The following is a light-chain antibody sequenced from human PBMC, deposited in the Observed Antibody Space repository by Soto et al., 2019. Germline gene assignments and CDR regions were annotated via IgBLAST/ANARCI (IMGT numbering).Light chain of an antibody. CDR1: QSISSY. CDR3: QQSYSTTGT. J-gene: IGKJ1*01. V-gene: IGKV1-39*01. Sequence: DIQMTQSPSSLSASVGDRVTITCRASQSISSYLNWYQQKPGKAPKLLIYAASSLQSGVPSRISGRGSGTDFTLTISSLQPEDVATYYCQQSYSTTGTFGQGTKVDIK. CDR2: AAS.